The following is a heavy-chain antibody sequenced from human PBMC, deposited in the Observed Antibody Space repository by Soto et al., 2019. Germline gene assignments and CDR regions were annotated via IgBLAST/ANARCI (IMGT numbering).Heavy chain of an antibody. J-gene: IGHJ3*02. Sequence: ASVKVSCKASGYTFTSYGISWVRQAPGQGLEWMGWISAYNGNTNYAQKLQGRVTMTTDTSTSTAYMELRSLRSDDTAVYYCASEQQLSSKDAFDIWGQGTMVTVSS. CDR2: ISAYNGNT. V-gene: IGHV1-18*01. CDR3: ASEQQLSSKDAFDI. CDR1: GYTFTSYG. D-gene: IGHD6-13*01.